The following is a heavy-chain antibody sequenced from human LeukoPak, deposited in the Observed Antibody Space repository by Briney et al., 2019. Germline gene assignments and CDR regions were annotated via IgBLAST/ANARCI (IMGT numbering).Heavy chain of an antibody. J-gene: IGHJ4*02. CDR1: GFTFSSYA. Sequence: LRLSCAASGFTFSSYAMSWIRQPPGKGLEWIGYIYYSGSTYYNPSLKSRVTISVDTSKNQFSLKLSSVTAADTAVYYCAREEDYWGQGTLVTVSS. CDR2: IYYSGST. V-gene: IGHV4-30-4*08. CDR3: AREEDY.